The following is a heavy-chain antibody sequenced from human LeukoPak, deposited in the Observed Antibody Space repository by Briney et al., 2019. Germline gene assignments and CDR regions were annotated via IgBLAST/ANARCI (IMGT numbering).Heavy chain of an antibody. CDR2: INHSGST. V-gene: IGHV4-34*01. J-gene: IGHJ5*02. D-gene: IGHD3-22*01. CDR1: GGSFSGYY. Sequence: SETLSLTCAVYGGSFSGYYWSWFHQPPGKGLEWIGEINHSGSTNYNPSLKSRVTISVDTSKNQFSLKLSSVTAADTAVYYCARVSRNYYDSSGYYYANWFGPWGQGTLVTVSS. CDR3: ARVSRNYYDSSGYYYANWFGP.